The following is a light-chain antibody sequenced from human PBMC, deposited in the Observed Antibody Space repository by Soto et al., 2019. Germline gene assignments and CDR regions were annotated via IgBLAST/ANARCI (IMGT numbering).Light chain of an antibody. CDR3: QQYEIYPIT. J-gene: IGKJ5*01. CDR1: PSINSW. Sequence: DIQMTQSPSTLSASVGDRVTITCRASPSINSWLAWYQQKPGKAPKLLIYKASSLESGVPSRFSGSGSGTELPRTISSLQPDDFAAYYCQQYEIYPITFGQGTRLEIK. V-gene: IGKV1-5*03. CDR2: KAS.